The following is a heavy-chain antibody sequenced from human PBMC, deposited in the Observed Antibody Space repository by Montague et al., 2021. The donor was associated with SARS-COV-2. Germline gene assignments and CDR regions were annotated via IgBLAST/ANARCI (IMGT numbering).Heavy chain of an antibody. CDR3: ARVRPHGGSLTLGGFDP. CDR1: GYIFTKYW. J-gene: IGHJ5*02. CDR2: IYPGDSDT. D-gene: IGHD3-16*01. V-gene: IGHV5-51*03. Sequence: QSGAEVKKPGESLTISRNASGYIFTKYWIGWVRQMPGKGLEWMGIIYPGDSDTRYSPSFQGQVTMSVDKSISTAYLQWSRLKVSDTAIYFCARVRPHGGSLTLGGFDPWGQGTLVSVAS.